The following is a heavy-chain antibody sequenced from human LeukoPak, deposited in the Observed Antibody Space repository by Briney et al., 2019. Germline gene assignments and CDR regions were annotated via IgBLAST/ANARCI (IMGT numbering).Heavy chain of an antibody. V-gene: IGHV3-33*01. J-gene: IGHJ1*01. CDR2: IYYDGRDK. D-gene: IGHD3-22*01. CDR3: ARHGLYDSSDFWTFQH. Sequence: GGSLRLSCAASGLTFKNYGMHWVRQAPGKGLEWVSIIYYDGRDKYYADSVKGRFTVSRDNSKNTLYLQMNSLRDEDTAVYYCARHGLYDSSDFWTFQHWGQGTLVTVSS. CDR1: GLTFKNYG.